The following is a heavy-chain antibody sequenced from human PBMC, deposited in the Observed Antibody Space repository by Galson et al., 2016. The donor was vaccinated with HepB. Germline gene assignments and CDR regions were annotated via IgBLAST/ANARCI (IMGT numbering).Heavy chain of an antibody. V-gene: IGHV3-21*04. CDR3: VKDRDTSGRYYGGMDV. Sequence: SLRLSCAASGFSFHIFTMTWVRQAPGKGLEWVSFITAGSGTIDYGDSVKGRFTISRDNAKNSVYLQMNSLRAEDTAMYYCVKDRDTSGRYYGGMDVWGQGTTFTV. D-gene: IGHD3-10*01. CDR2: ITAGSGTI. CDR1: GFSFHIFT. J-gene: IGHJ6*02.